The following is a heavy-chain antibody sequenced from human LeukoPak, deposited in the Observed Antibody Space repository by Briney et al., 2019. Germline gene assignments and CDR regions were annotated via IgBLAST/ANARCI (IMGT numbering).Heavy chain of an antibody. V-gene: IGHV1-69*05. Sequence: SVKVSCKASGGTFSSYAISWVRQAPGQGLEWMGGIIPIFGTANYAQKFQGRVTITTDESTSAAYMELSSLRSEDTAVYYCARDAVGYGDYAVYWGQGTLVTVSS. CDR3: ARDAVGYGDYAVY. D-gene: IGHD4-17*01. CDR2: IIPIFGTA. CDR1: GGTFSSYA. J-gene: IGHJ4*02.